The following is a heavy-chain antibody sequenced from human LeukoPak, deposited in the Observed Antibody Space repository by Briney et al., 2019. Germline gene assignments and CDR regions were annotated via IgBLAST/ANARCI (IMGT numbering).Heavy chain of an antibody. D-gene: IGHD1-26*01. J-gene: IGHJ3*02. CDR1: GYTYTSYY. Sequence: GASVKVSCKASGYTYTSYYMYWVRQAPGQGLEWMGIINPSGGRTNYAQKFQGRETMTRDTSISTAYMELSRLRSDDTAVYYCAREAGEWELLRTDAFDIWGQGTMVTVSS. V-gene: IGHV1-46*01. CDR2: INPSGGRT. CDR3: AREAGEWELLRTDAFDI.